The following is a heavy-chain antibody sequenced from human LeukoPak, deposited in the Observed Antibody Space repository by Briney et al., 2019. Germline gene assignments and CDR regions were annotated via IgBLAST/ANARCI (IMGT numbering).Heavy chain of an antibody. D-gene: IGHD5-24*01. Sequence: GGSLRPSCAASGFTFSDYYMSWIRQAPWKGLEWVSYISSSGTTIYYADSVKGRFTISRDNAKNSLYLQMNSLRAEDTAVYYCARDGEEMARGYYCGMDVWGQGTTVTVSS. V-gene: IGHV3-11*01. J-gene: IGHJ6*02. CDR2: ISSSGTTI. CDR3: ARDGEEMARGYYCGMDV. CDR1: GFTFSDYY.